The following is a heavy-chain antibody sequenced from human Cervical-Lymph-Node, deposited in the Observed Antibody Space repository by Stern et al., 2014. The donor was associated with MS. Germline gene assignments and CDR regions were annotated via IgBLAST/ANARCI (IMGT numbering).Heavy chain of an antibody. Sequence: EVQLVESGGGLIQPGGSLRLSCAASGFTVSINYMHWVRQAPGKGLEWVSLLDSGGTTKNADSVKGRFTISRDNSKNTLYLQMNSLRAEDTAVYYCARAATGALFDSWGQGTLVTVSS. V-gene: IGHV3-53*01. J-gene: IGHJ4*02. CDR3: ARAATGALFDS. CDR2: LDSGGTT. CDR1: GFTVSINY. D-gene: IGHD6-13*01.